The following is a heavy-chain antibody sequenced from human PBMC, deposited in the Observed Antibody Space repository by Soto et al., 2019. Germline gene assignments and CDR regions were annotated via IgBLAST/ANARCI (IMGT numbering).Heavy chain of an antibody. Sequence: GGSLRLSCAASGFIFNAYGMHWVRQAPGKGLEWVAVISFDGSNQYYEESVKGRFTISRDNSMDTVYLQMHSLRAEDTAVYFCVKAGTMTGTGTTPRSFDIWGRGTMVTVSS. J-gene: IGHJ3*02. D-gene: IGHD1-1*01. CDR1: GFIFNAYG. CDR3: VKAGTMTGTGTTPRSFDI. V-gene: IGHV3-30*18. CDR2: ISFDGSNQ.